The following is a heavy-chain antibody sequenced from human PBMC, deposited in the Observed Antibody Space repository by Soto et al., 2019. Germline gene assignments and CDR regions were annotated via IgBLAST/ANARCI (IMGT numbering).Heavy chain of an antibody. V-gene: IGHV3-9*01. D-gene: IGHD4-17*01. J-gene: IGHJ4*02. CDR2: ISWNSGSI. CDR1: GFTFDDYA. Sequence: EVQLVESGGGLVQPGRSLRLSCAASGFTFDDYAMHWVRQAPGKGLEWVSGISWNSGSIGYADSVKGRFTISRDNAKKTLYLQVNSLRAEGTALYYCAKVSAGDYEYFDYWGQGTLVTVSS. CDR3: AKVSAGDYEYFDY.